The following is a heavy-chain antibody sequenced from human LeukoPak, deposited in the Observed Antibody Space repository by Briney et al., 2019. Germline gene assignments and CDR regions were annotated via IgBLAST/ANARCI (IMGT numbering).Heavy chain of an antibody. CDR1: GITFSNYP. CDR2: ISGTGSNT. J-gene: IGHJ4*02. V-gene: IGHV3-23*01. Sequence: GGSLRLSCTASGITFSNYPMSWVRQAPGKGLEWVSTISGTGSNTYYADSVKGRFTISRDNSENTLYVQMNSLRVEDTAVYYCACGELLLFGYWGQGKLVTLSS. D-gene: IGHD3-10*01. CDR3: ACGELLLFGY.